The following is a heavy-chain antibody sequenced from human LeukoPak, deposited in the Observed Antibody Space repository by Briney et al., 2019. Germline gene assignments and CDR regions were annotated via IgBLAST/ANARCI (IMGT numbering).Heavy chain of an antibody. CDR2: VKQDASEK. J-gene: IGHJ4*01. V-gene: IGHV3-7*01. Sequence: GGSLRLSCEASGFTFSNYWMGWVRQAPGRGLEGVANVKQDASEKYYVDSVKGRFTISSDNAESSLYLQMNSLKVEDTAVYYCARVCDWGYFDYWGRGTLVTVSS. CDR1: GFTFSNYW. D-gene: IGHD2-21*02. CDR3: ARVCDWGYFDY.